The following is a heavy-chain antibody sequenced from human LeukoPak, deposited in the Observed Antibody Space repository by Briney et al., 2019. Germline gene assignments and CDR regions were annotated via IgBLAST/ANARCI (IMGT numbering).Heavy chain of an antibody. D-gene: IGHD3-22*01. CDR2: INHSGST. J-gene: IGHJ4*02. CDR1: GGSFSGYY. V-gene: IGHV4-34*01. CDR3: ARKWYYDSRVEY. Sequence: SETLSLTCAVYGGSFSGYYWSWIRQPPGKGLEWIGEINHSGSTNYNPSLKSRVTISVDTSKNQFSLRLSSVTAADTAVHYCARKWYYDSRVEYCGQGTLVTVSS.